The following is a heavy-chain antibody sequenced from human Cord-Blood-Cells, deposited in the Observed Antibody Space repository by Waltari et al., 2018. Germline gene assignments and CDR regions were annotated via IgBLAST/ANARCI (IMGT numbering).Heavy chain of an antibody. Sequence: QVQLQESGPGLVKPSETLSLTCAVSGGSISSYYWSWTRQPAGKGLEWIGRIYTSGSTNYNPSLKSRVTMSVDTSKTQFSLKLSSVTAADTAVYYCARDLVAAAGPFDYWGQGTLVTVSS. J-gene: IGHJ4*02. CDR2: IYTSGST. D-gene: IGHD6-13*01. V-gene: IGHV4-4*07. CDR1: GGSISSYY. CDR3: ARDLVAAAGPFDY.